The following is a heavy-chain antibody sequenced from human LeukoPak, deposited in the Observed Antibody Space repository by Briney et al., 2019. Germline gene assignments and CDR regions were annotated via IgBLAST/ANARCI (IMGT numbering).Heavy chain of an antibody. CDR3: ASRETPYYYDSSGYYHY. CDR2: INHSGST. D-gene: IGHD3-22*01. CDR1: GGSFSGYY. Sequence: SETLSLTCAVYGGSFSGYYWSWIRQPPGKGLEWIGEINHSGSTNYNPSLKSRVTISVDTSKNQFSLKLSSVTAADTAVYYCASRETPYYYDSSGYYHYWGQGTLVTVSS. J-gene: IGHJ4*02. V-gene: IGHV4-34*01.